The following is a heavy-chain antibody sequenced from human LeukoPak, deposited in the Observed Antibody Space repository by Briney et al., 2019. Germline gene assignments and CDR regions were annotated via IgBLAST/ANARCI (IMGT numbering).Heavy chain of an antibody. Sequence: SIGRDKRVDIGERRGKEIEWIGYIYYSGSTNYNPSLKSRVTISVDTSKNQFSLKLSSVTAADTAVYYCARLVPAAKNYYYGMDVWGKGTTVTVSS. D-gene: IGHD2-2*01. CDR2: IYYSGST. V-gene: IGHV4-61*07. CDR3: ARLVPAAKNYYYGMDV. J-gene: IGHJ6*04. CDR1: SIGRDK.